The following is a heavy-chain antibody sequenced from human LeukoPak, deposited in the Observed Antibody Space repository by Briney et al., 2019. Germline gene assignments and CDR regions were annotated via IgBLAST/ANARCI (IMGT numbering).Heavy chain of an antibody. Sequence: GGSLRLSCAPSGFTLSSYGMLWVRPAPGKGLECVAVISYDGSNKYYADSVKGRFTISRDNSKNTLYLQMNSLRAEDTAVYYCAKGTSSYYDSSGYYYLDYWGQGTLVTVSS. J-gene: IGHJ4*02. CDR2: ISYDGSNK. CDR1: GFTLSSYG. D-gene: IGHD3-22*01. V-gene: IGHV3-30*18. CDR3: AKGTSSYYDSSGYYYLDY.